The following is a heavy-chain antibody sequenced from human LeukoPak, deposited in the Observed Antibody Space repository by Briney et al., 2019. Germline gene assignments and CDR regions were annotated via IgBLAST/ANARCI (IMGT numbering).Heavy chain of an antibody. D-gene: IGHD3-9*01. CDR1: GFTFSSRDW. J-gene: IGHJ4*02. Sequence: GGSLRLSCVASGFTFSSRDWMTWVRQAPGKGLEWVANIKQDGSEKNYVDSVKGRFTISRDNAKNSLYLQMNSLRAEDTALYYCAKDTTQLRYFDWLFDYWGQGTLVTVSS. CDR3: AKDTTQLRYFDWLFDY. V-gene: IGHV3-7*03. CDR2: IKQDGSEK.